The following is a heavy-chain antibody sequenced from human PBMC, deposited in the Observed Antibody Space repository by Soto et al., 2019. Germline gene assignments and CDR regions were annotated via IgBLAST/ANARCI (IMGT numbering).Heavy chain of an antibody. V-gene: IGHV1-69*01. CDR1: GGTFSSYA. CDR3: ARGPTNPPYSFDD. J-gene: IGHJ4*02. Sequence: QVQLVQSGAEVKKPGSSVKVSCKASGGTFSSYAISWVRQAPGQGLERMGGIIPICGTAHYAQKVQGRVTITADGSTSTAYMELSSLRSEDTAVYYCARGPTNPPYSFDDWGQGTLVTVSS. CDR2: IIPICGTA. D-gene: IGHD1-1*01.